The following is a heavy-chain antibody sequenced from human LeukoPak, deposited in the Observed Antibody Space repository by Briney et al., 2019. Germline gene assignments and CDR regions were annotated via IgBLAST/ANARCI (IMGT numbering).Heavy chain of an antibody. J-gene: IGHJ4*02. CDR3: ARATRQGSYSFGSGTYYGLSA. CDR1: GFTFSSNW. CDR2: IEEDGSET. Sequence: GGSLRLSCAASGFTFSSNWMTWVRQAPGKGLEWVANIEEDGSETYYVDPVKGRFIISRDNANKLLSLQMNSLRVEDTAVYYCARATRQGSYSFGSGTYYGLSAWGQGTLVAVSS. D-gene: IGHD3-10*01. V-gene: IGHV3-7*01.